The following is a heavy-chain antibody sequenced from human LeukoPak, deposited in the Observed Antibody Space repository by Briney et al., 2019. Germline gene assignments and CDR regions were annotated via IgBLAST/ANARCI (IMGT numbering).Heavy chain of an antibody. D-gene: IGHD6-13*01. CDR1: GFTFSNFG. Sequence: GGSLRLSCAASGFTFSNFGMHWVRQAPGKGLEWVSGISDSASSSYYADSVKGRFTISRDNSKNTLYLQMNSLRAEDTAVYYCAKGGWAAAGTSYWGQGTLVTVSS. V-gene: IGHV3-23*01. CDR2: ISDSASSS. J-gene: IGHJ4*02. CDR3: AKGGWAAAGTSY.